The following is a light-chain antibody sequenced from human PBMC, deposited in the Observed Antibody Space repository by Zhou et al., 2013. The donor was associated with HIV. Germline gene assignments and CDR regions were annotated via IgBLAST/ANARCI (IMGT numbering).Light chain of an antibody. J-gene: IGKJ2*04. Sequence: DIQMTQSPSSLSASTGDRVTITCQASQDISNYLNWYQQKPGKAPKLLIYEGSKLETGVPSRFSGSGSGTDFTFTISSLQPEDIATYYCQQYDNLCSFGQGTKLEIK. CDR3: QQYDNLCS. V-gene: IGKV1-33*01. CDR2: EGS. CDR1: QDISNY.